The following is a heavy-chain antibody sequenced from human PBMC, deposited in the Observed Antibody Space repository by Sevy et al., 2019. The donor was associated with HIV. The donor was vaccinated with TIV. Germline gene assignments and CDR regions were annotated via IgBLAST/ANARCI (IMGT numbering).Heavy chain of an antibody. CDR2: ISSSGSTT. J-gene: IGHJ6*02. Sequence: GGSLRLSCAASGFTFSDYYMSWIRQAPGKGLEWISYISSSGSTTYYADSVKGRFTISRDNAKNSLYLQMNSLRVEDTAVYYCARDCSSASCLWGMDVWGQGTMVTVSS. D-gene: IGHD2-2*01. CDR1: GFTFSDYY. CDR3: ARDCSSASCLWGMDV. V-gene: IGHV3-11*01.